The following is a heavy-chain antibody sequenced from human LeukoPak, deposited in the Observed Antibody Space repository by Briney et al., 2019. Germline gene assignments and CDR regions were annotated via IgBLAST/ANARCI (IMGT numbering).Heavy chain of an antibody. D-gene: IGHD3-22*01. CDR3: ARVSNPGGYENYYDSSGYYSAFDI. V-gene: IGHV1-2*02. J-gene: IGHJ3*02. CDR1: GYTFTGYY. CDR2: INPNSGGT. Sequence: GASVKVSCKASGYTFTGYYMHWVRQAPGQGPEWMGWINPNSGGTNYAQKFQGRVTMTRDTSISTAYMELSRLRSDDTAVYYCARVSNPGGYENYYDSSGYYSAFDIWGQGTMVTVSS.